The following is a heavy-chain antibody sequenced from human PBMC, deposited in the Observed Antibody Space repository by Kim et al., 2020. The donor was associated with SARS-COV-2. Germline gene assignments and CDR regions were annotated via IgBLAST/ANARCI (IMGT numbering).Heavy chain of an antibody. Sequence: SVKVSCKASGGTFSSYAISWVRQAPGQGLEWMGGIIPIFGTANYAQKFQGRVTITADESTSTAYMELSSLRSEDTAVYYCARSPAYYYDSSGYYYVRRTDPYYYYGMDVWGQGTTVTVSS. CDR1: GGTFSSYA. V-gene: IGHV1-69*13. CDR2: IIPIFGTA. J-gene: IGHJ6*02. D-gene: IGHD3-22*01. CDR3: ARSPAYYYDSSGYYYVRRTDPYYYYGMDV.